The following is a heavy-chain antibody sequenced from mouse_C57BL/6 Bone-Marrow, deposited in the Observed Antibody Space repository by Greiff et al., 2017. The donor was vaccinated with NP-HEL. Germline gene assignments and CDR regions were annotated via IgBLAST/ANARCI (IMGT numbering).Heavy chain of an antibody. J-gene: IGHJ4*01. CDR2: IRSKSSNYAT. CDR1: GFTFNTYA. D-gene: IGHD1-1*01. V-gene: IGHV10-3*01. CDR3: VRAPLLLRSLHYYAMDY. Sequence: EVQGVESGGGLVQPKGSLKLSCAASGFTFNTYAMHWVRQAPGKGLEWVARIRSKSSNYATYYADSVKDRFTISRDDSQSMLYLQMNNLKTEDTAMYYCVRAPLLLRSLHYYAMDYWGQGTSVTVSS.